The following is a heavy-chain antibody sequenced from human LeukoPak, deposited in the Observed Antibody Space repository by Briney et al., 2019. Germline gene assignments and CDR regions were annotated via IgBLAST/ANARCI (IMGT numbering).Heavy chain of an antibody. CDR3: ARDKVPKPKYYFDY. D-gene: IGHD2-2*01. V-gene: IGHV3-30-3*01. CDR2: ISYDGSNK. Sequence: GGSLRLSCAASGFTFSSNAMSWVRQAPGKGLEWVAVISYDGSNKYYADSVKGRFTISRDNSKNTLYLQMNSLRAEDTAVYYCARDKVPKPKYYFDYWGQGTLVTVSS. CDR1: GFTFSSNA. J-gene: IGHJ4*02.